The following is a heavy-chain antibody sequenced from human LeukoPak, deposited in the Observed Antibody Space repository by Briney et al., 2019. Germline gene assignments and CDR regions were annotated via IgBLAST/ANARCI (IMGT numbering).Heavy chain of an antibody. D-gene: IGHD4/OR15-4a*01. CDR3: ARRDAANSKGLDF. J-gene: IGHJ4*02. CDR1: GFPFSHSA. Sequence: GGSLRLSCAASGFPFSHSAMSWVRQAPRKGLEWVSAIGGSGDTTYYADSVTGRFTISRDNAKNTLYLRINSLRAEDTALYFCARRDAANSKGLDFWGQGTQVTVSS. CDR2: IGGSGDTT. V-gene: IGHV3-23*01.